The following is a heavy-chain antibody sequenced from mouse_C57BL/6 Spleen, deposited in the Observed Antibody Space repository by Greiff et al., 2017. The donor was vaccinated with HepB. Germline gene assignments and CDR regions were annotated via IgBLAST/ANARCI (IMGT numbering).Heavy chain of an antibody. D-gene: IGHD2-2*01. CDR3: ARSTMVTTGDY. CDR2: IHPNSGST. CDR1: GYTFTSYW. J-gene: IGHJ2*01. V-gene: IGHV1-64*01. Sequence: QVQLQQSGAELVKPGASVKLSCKASGYTFTSYWMHWVKQRPGQGLEWIGTIHPNSGSTNYNEKFKSKATLTVDKSSSTAYMQLSSLTSEDSAVYYCARSTMVTTGDYWGQGTTLTVSS.